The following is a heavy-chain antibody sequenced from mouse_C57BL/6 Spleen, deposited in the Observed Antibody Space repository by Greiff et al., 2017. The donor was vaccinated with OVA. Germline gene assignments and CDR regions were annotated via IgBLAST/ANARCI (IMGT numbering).Heavy chain of an antibody. Sequence: VMLVESGPGLVAPSQSLSITCTVSGFSLTSYGVDWVRQPPGQGLEWLGVIWGGGSANDNSALMSRLSISKANSKSQIFLKMNSLQADDTAMYYCAKRGSTYAMDYWGTGTTVTVSS. V-gene: IGHV2-9*01. CDR3: AKRGSTYAMDY. J-gene: IGHJ4*01. D-gene: IGHD1-1*01. CDR1: GFSLTSYG. CDR2: IWGGGSA.